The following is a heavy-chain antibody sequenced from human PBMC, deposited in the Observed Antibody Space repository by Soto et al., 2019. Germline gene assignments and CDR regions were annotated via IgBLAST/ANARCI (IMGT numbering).Heavy chain of an antibody. J-gene: IGHJ4*02. CDR2: IGESGST. CDR3: ARGSGIVALPGELEDVNYDF. D-gene: IGHD1-1*01. CDR1: GQSFSGHS. V-gene: IGHV4-34*01. Sequence: QVQLQQWGAGLVKPSETLSLSCAVYGQSFSGHSWAWIRQPPGKGLEWIGEIGESGSTYYNPSLKSRVTISTDTSKNQFSLKLNSVTAADTAAYFCARGSGIVALPGELEDVNYDFWGQGTLVNVSS.